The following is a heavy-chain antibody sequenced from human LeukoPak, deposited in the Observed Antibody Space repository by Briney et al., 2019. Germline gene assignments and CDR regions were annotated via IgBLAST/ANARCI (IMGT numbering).Heavy chain of an antibody. CDR3: ARDRGSYCSGGSCHFFDY. V-gene: IGHV3-7*01. D-gene: IGHD2-15*01. CDR1: GFTFRSYW. Sequence: GGSLRLSCATPGFTFRSYWMSWVRQAPGKGLEWVANIKQDGSEKYYVDSVKGRFTTSRDNAKNSLYLQMNSLRAEDTAVYYCARDRGSYCSGGSCHFFDYWGQGTLVTVSS. CDR2: IKQDGSEK. J-gene: IGHJ4*02.